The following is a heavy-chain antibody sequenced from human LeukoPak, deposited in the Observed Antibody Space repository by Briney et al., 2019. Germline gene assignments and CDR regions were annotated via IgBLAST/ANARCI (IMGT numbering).Heavy chain of an antibody. J-gene: IGHJ3*02. V-gene: IGHV1-24*01. D-gene: IGHD6-13*01. CDR3: ATDRDLIAAAGTHAFDI. CDR1: GYTLTELS. CDR2: FDPEDGET. Sequence: ASVKVSCKVSGYTLTELSMHWVRQAPGKGLEWMGGFDPEDGETIYAQKFQGRVTMTRDTSTSTVYMELSSLRSEDTAVYYCATDRDLIAAAGTHAFDIWGQGTMVTVSS.